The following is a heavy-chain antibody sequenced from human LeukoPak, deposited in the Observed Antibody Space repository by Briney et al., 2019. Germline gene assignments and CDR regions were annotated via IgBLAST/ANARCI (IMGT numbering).Heavy chain of an antibody. J-gene: IGHJ4*02. CDR3: ARDTLGEGEDANYAVYYFDY. D-gene: IGHD4/OR15-4a*01. V-gene: IGHV3-21*01. CDR1: GFTFSSYS. CDR2: ITSSSSYI. Sequence: GGSLRLSCAASGFTFSSYSMNWVRQAPGKGLEWVSSITSSSSYIYYADSVKGRFTISRDNAKNSLYLQMNSLRAEDTAVYYCARDTLGEGEDANYAVYYFDYWGQGTVVTVSS.